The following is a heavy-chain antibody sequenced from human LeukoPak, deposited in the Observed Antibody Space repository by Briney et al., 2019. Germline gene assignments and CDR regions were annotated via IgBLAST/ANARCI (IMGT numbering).Heavy chain of an antibody. CDR3: ARDLRGSGSYSGIWFDP. CDR2: IIPIFGTA. D-gene: IGHD1-26*01. Sequence: ASVKVSCKASGYTFTSYGISWVRQAPGQGLEWMGGIIPIFGTANYAQKFQGRVTITADESTSTAYMELSSLRSEDTAVYYCARDLRGSGSYSGIWFDPWGRGTLVTVSS. V-gene: IGHV1-69*13. CDR1: GYTFTSYG. J-gene: IGHJ5*02.